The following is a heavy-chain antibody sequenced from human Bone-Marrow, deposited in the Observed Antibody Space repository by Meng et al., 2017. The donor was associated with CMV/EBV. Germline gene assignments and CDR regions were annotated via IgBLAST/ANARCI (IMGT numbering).Heavy chain of an antibody. V-gene: IGHV3-48*04. Sequence: GGSLRLSCAASEFSFSSCSMDWVRQAPGKGLEWVSYISSSGSTIHYANSAKGRFTISRDNAKNSLYLQMNSLRAEDTAVYYCASLVVVPAAIPYYYGMDVWGQGTTVTVSS. D-gene: IGHD2-2*02. CDR3: ASLVVVPAAIPYYYGMDV. J-gene: IGHJ6*02. CDR2: ISSSGSTI. CDR1: EFSFSSCS.